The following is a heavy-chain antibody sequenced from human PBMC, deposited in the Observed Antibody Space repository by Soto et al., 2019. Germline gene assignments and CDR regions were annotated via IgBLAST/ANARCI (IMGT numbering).Heavy chain of an antibody. CDR1: GGTFSSYA. V-gene: IGHV1-69*13. J-gene: IGHJ3*02. CDR3: ARVLSYGYDAFDI. Sequence: SVKVSCKASGGTFSSYAISWVRQAPGQGLEWMGGIIPIFGTANYAQKFQGRVTITADESTSTAYMELSSLRSEDTAVYYCARVLSYGYDAFDIWGQGTMVTVS. CDR2: IIPIFGTA. D-gene: IGHD5-18*01.